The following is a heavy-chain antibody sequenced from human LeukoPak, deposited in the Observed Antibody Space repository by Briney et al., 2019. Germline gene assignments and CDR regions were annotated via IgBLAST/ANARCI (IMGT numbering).Heavy chain of an antibody. CDR3: AKGSYYDSSGSFYFDY. J-gene: IGHJ4*02. V-gene: IGHV3-23*01. D-gene: IGHD3-22*01. Sequence: GGSLRLSCVGSGFTSIAYALTWARQAPGKGLEWVSGISGSGDNTYYADSVKGRFTISRDNSKNTLYVQVNSLGTEDTAAYYCAKGSYYDSSGSFYFDYWGQGTLVTVSS. CDR1: GFTSIAYA. CDR2: ISGSGDNT.